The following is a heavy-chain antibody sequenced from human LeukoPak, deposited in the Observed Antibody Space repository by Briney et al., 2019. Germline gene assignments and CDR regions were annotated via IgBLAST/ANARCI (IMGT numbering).Heavy chain of an antibody. Sequence: GGSLRLSCAASGFTFSSYWMSWVRQAPGKGLEWVANIKQDGSEKYYVDSVKGRFTISRGNAKNSLYLQMNSLRAEDTAVYYCARDGELRSFYYYYYMDVWGKGTTVTVSS. CDR1: GFTFSSYW. CDR3: ARDGELRSFYYYYYMDV. J-gene: IGHJ6*03. CDR2: IKQDGSEK. V-gene: IGHV3-7*01. D-gene: IGHD1-26*01.